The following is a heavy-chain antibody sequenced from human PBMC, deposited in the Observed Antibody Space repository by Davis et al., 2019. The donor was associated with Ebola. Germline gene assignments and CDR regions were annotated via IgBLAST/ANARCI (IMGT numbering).Heavy chain of an antibody. V-gene: IGHV3-11*06. D-gene: IGHD6-13*01. CDR2: ISSSSSYT. Sequence: GESLKISYAASGFTFSDYYMSWIRQAPGKGLEWVSYISSSSSYTNYADSVKGRFTISRDNAKNSLYLQMNSLRAEDTAVYYCARDIAAAAPGGMDVWGQGTTVTVSS. CDR3: ARDIAAAAPGGMDV. CDR1: GFTFSDYY. J-gene: IGHJ6*02.